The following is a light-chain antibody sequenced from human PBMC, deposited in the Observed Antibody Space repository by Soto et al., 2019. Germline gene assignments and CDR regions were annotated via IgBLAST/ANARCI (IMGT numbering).Light chain of an antibody. Sequence: EIVLTQSPDTLSLSPGERATLSCMASQSVSSSYLAWYQQKPGQAPRLLIYGASSRATGIPTRFSGSGSGTEFTLTISSLQPDDFATYYCQQYNSYSWTFGQGTMVDVK. CDR2: GAS. CDR3: QQYNSYSWT. J-gene: IGKJ1*01. CDR1: QSVSSSY. V-gene: IGKV3-20*01.